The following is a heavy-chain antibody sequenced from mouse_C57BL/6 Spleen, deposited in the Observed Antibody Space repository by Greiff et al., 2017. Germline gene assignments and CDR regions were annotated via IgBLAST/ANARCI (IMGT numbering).Heavy chain of an antibody. V-gene: IGHV1-69*01. CDR2: IDPSDSYT. D-gene: IGHD5-1*01. CDR3: AREKRVRDQAWFAY. Sequence: QVQLQQPGAELVMPGASVKLSCKASGYTFTSYWMHWVKQRPGQGLEWIGEIDPSDSYTNYNQKFKGKSTLTVDKSSSTAYMQLSSLTSEDSEVYYFAREKRVRDQAWFAYWGQGTLVTVSA. J-gene: IGHJ3*01. CDR1: GYTFTSYW.